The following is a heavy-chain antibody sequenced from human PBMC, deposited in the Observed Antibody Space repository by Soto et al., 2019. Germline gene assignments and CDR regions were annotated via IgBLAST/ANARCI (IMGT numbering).Heavy chain of an antibody. J-gene: IGHJ6*02. D-gene: IGHD5-18*01. Sequence: SVKVSCKASGYTFTSYDINWVRQATGQGLEWMGWMNPNSGNTGYAQKFQGRVTMTRNTSISTAYMELSSLRSEDTAVYYCARGGIHHYYYGMDVWGQGTTVTVSS. V-gene: IGHV1-8*01. CDR2: MNPNSGNT. CDR3: ARGGIHHYYYGMDV. CDR1: GYTFTSYD.